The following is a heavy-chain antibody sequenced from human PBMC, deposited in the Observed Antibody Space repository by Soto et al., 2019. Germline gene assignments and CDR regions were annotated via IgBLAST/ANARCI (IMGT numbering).Heavy chain of an antibody. D-gene: IGHD3-3*01. V-gene: IGHV1-69*12. CDR2: IIPIFGTA. J-gene: IGHJ6*02. CDR3: ARSVLRFLEWRYYYGMDV. CDR1: GGTFSSYA. Sequence: QVQLVQSGAEVKKPGSSVNVSCKASGGTFSSYAISWVRQAPGQGLEWMGGIIPIFGTANYAQKFQGRVTITADESTSTAYMELSSLRSEDTAVYYCARSVLRFLEWRYYYGMDVWGQGTTVTVSS.